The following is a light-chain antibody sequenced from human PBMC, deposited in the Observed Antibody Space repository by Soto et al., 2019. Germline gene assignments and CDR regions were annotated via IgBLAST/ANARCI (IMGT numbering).Light chain of an antibody. CDR1: SSDVGGYNY. CDR3: CAYAGSDVV. V-gene: IGLV2-11*01. J-gene: IGLJ2*01. Sequence: QSALTQPRSVSGSPGQSVTISCTGTSSDVGGYNYVSWYQQHPGKAPKLMIYDDSNRPSGVPDRFSGSKSGNSAALTSSELQDEDEADYYSCAYAGSDVVFGGGTKLTVL. CDR2: DDS.